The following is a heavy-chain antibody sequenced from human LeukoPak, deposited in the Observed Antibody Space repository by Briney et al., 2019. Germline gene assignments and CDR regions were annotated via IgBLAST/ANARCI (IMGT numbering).Heavy chain of an antibody. V-gene: IGHV4-39*07. CDR3: ARDRSSSFLGYDF. Sequence: SSETLSLTCTVSGGSISSSSYYWGWIRQPPGKGLEWIGSIYYSGSTYYNPSLKSRVTISVDTSKNQFSLKLSSVTAADTAVYYCARDRSSSFLGYDFWGQGTLVTVSS. J-gene: IGHJ4*02. CDR1: GGSISSSSYY. D-gene: IGHD6-6*01. CDR2: IYYSGST.